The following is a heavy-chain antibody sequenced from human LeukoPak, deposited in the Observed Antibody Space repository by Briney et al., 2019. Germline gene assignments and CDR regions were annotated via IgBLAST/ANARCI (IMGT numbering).Heavy chain of an antibody. CDR3: ARRSYSGYEGDYFDY. CDR1: GYSFTSYW. J-gene: IGHJ4*02. Sequence: GESLKISCKGSGYSFTSYWIGWVRQMPGKGLEWMGIIYPGDSDTRYSPSFQGQVTISADKSIGTAYLQWSSLKASDTAMYYCARRSYSGYEGDYFDYWGQGTLVTVSS. V-gene: IGHV5-51*01. D-gene: IGHD5-12*01. CDR2: IYPGDSDT.